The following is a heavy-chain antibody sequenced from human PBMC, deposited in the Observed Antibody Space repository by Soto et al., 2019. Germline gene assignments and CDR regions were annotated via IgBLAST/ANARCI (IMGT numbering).Heavy chain of an antibody. CDR1: GFTFSSYW. J-gene: IGHJ5*02. D-gene: IGHD3-22*01. Sequence: GSLRLSCAASGFTFSSYWMHWVRQAPGKGLVWVSRINSDGSSTSYADSVKGRFTISRDNAKNTLYLQMNSLRAEDTAVYYCARVYYYDSSGYYPHLWGQGTLVTVSS. V-gene: IGHV3-74*01. CDR3: ARVYYYDSSGYYPHL. CDR2: INSDGSST.